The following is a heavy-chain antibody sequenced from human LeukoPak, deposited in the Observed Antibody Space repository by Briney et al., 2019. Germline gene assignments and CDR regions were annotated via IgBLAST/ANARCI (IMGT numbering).Heavy chain of an antibody. V-gene: IGHV4-30-2*01. CDR2: IYRGRT. Sequence: SESVSLTCTVSGDSFSSDSYYWTWIRQAPGKGPEWIGNIYRGRTRLYAALTRRVTISLDMSKTKVSLSLTSVTAADTARYYCAREGEYGDSYYWGQGILVIVSA. J-gene: IGHJ4*02. CDR3: AREGEYGDSYY. D-gene: IGHD4-17*01. CDR1: GDSFSSDSYY.